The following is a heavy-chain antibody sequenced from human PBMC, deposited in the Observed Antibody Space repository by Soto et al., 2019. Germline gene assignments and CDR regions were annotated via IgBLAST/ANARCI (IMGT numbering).Heavy chain of an antibody. D-gene: IGHD3-3*01. Sequence: QITLKESGPMLVKPTQTLTLTCTFSGFSLFTSGVGVGWIRQPPGKALEWLALIYWDDDQRYSPSLESRLTITKVTSKNQVVLTLTNIDPDDTATYYCAHVSTIFGVVILHVYWGQGILVTVSS. J-gene: IGHJ4*02. CDR3: AHVSTIFGVVILHVY. CDR1: GFSLFTSGVG. V-gene: IGHV2-5*02. CDR2: IYWDDDQ.